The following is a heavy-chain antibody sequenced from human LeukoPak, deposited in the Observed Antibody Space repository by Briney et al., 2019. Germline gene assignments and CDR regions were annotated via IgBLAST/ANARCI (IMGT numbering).Heavy chain of an antibody. CDR1: GYTFTSYD. V-gene: IGHV1-8*01. CDR2: MNPNSGNT. D-gene: IGHD6-13*01. CDR3: ARGSSSWIPYYYYMDV. Sequence: GASVKVSCKASGYTFTSYDINWVRQATGQGLEWMGWMNPNSGNTGYAQKFQGRVTMTRNTSIGTAYMELSSLRSEDTAVYYCARGSSSWIPYYYYMDVWGKGTTVTVSS. J-gene: IGHJ6*03.